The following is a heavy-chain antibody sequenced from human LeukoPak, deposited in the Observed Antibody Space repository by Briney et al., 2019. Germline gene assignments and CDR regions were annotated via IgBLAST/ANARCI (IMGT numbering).Heavy chain of an antibody. CDR2: IYYSGST. J-gene: IGHJ3*02. Sequence: PSETLSLTCTVSGGSISSYYWSWIRQPPGKGLEWIGYIYYSGSTNYNPSLKSRVTISVDTSKNQFSLKLSSVTAADTAVYYCARPYYDYVWGSSKFGAFDIWGQGTMVTVSS. D-gene: IGHD3-16*01. CDR1: GGSISSYY. V-gene: IGHV4-59*01. CDR3: ARPYYDYVWGSSKFGAFDI.